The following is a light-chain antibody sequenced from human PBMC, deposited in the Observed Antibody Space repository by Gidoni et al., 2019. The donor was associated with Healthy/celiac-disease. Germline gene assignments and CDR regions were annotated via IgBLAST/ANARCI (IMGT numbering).Light chain of an antibody. J-gene: IGKJ3*01. Sequence: DIQMTQSPSTLSASVGDRVTITCRASQSISSWLAWYQQKPGKAPKVLIYKASSLESGVPSRFRGSGSGTEFTLTISSLQPDDFATYYCQQYNSDSPFTFXPXTKVDIK. CDR1: QSISSW. CDR2: KAS. V-gene: IGKV1-5*03. CDR3: QQYNSDSPFT.